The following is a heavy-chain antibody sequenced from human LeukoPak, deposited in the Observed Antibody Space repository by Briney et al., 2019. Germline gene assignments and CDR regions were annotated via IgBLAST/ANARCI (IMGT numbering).Heavy chain of an antibody. CDR1: GASISDYY. D-gene: IGHD3-10*01. CDR3: ARDYYSSGSQSYWYFDL. CDR2: IYAAET. V-gene: IGHV4-4*07. Sequence: SETLSLTCNVSGASISDYYWSWIRQSAGKGLEWIGRIYAAETDFNPSLKSRLTMSIDTSKNQFSLKLRSVTAADTAVYYCARDYYSSGSQSYWYFDLWGRGTLVTVSS. J-gene: IGHJ2*01.